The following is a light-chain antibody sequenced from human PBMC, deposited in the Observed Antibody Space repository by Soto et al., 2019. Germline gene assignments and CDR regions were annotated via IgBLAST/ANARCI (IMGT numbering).Light chain of an antibody. CDR3: QQQGWSWIT. J-gene: IGKJ5*01. V-gene: IGKV3D-11*03. Sequence: EIVMTQSPATLSVSPGERATLSCRASQSVSSNLTWYQQKPGQAPRLLIYDASNRATGIPARFSGSGSGTDFTLTISSLEPEDFAVYYCQQQGWSWITFGKGTRLEIK. CDR1: QSVSSN. CDR2: DAS.